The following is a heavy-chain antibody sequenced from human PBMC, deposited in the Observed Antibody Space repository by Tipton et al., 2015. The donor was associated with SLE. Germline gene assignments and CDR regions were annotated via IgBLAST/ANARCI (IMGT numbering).Heavy chain of an antibody. CDR2: ISGYNGNT. CDR1: GYTFTSHG. D-gene: IGHD4-17*01. J-gene: IGHJ3*02. CDR3: ARGWGDYEGDTFDT. Sequence: QVQLVQSGAEVKKPGASVKVSCKASGYTFTSHGISWVRQAPGQGLEWMAWISGYNGNTNSAQKFQGRVTMTRDKSFSTVYIQLSRLRSDDTAVYFCARGWGDYEGDTFDTWGPGTMLSVSS. V-gene: IGHV1-18*01.